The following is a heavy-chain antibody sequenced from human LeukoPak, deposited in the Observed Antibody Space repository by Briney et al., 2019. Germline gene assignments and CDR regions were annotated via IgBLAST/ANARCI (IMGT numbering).Heavy chain of an antibody. CDR3: AKHHGDYRNWFDP. D-gene: IGHD4-17*01. Sequence: GGSLRLSCAASGFTFSTYAMSWVRQAPGKGLEWVSAMSGSGTSTYSADSVKGRFTISRDNSKNTLYLPMSSLRAEDTAVYYCAKHHGDYRNWFDPWGQGTLVTVSS. CDR2: MSGSGTST. J-gene: IGHJ5*02. V-gene: IGHV3-23*01. CDR1: GFTFSTYA.